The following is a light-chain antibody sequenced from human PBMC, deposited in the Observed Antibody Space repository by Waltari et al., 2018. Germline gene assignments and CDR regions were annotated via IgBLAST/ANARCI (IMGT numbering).Light chain of an antibody. CDR2: EVY. CDR1: NSDIGRYNF. J-gene: IGLJ2*01. Sequence: QSALTQPPSASGSPGQSVTLPCTGTNSDIGRYNFVSWYQQHPGKAPKLMIYEVYKRPSGVPDRFSGSKSGNTASLTVSGLQTEDEADYYCSSYAGNKNLIFGAGTKLTVL. V-gene: IGLV2-8*01. CDR3: SSYAGNKNLI.